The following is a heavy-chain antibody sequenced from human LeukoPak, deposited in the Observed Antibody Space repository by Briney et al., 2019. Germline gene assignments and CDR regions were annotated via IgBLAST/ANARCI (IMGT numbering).Heavy chain of an antibody. D-gene: IGHD4-23*01. CDR1: GGSFSGYY. CDR3: ARGRGTTVVTN. V-gene: IGHV4-34*01. J-gene: IGHJ4*02. Sequence: SETLSLTCAVYGGSFSGYYWSWIRQPPGKGLEWIGEINHSGSTYYNPSLKSRVTISVDTSKNQSSLTLSSVTAADTAVYYCARGRGTTVVTNWGQGTLVTVSS. CDR2: INHSGST.